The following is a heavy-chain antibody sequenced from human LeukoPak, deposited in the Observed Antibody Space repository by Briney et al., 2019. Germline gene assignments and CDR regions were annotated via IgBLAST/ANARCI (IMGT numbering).Heavy chain of an antibody. CDR3: AKLESAVKPAHRTERAIVVVPAAPEVAFDI. V-gene: IGHV3-23*01. Sequence: GGSLRLSCAASGFTFSSYAMSWVRQAPGKGLEWVSAISGSGGSTYYADSVKGRFTISRDNSKNTLYLQMNSLRAEDTAVYYCAKLESAVKPAHRTERAIVVVPAAPEVAFDIWGQGTMVTVSS. CDR2: ISGSGGST. CDR1: GFTFSSYA. J-gene: IGHJ3*02. D-gene: IGHD2-2*01.